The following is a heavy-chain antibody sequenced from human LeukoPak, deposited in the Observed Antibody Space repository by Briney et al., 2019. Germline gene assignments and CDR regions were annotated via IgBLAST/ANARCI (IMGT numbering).Heavy chain of an antibody. V-gene: IGHV3-23*01. CDR3: AKGGGDSKPFDY. J-gene: IGHJ4*02. CDR2: ISGSGGST. Sequence: RGSLRLSCAASGFSFGTYALSWVRQAPGKGLEWVSTISGSGGSTYYADSVRGRFTISRDNSNNTLYMKMSSLRAEDTAVYYCAKGGGDSKPFDYWGKGTLVTVS. CDR1: GFSFGTYA. D-gene: IGHD2-15*01.